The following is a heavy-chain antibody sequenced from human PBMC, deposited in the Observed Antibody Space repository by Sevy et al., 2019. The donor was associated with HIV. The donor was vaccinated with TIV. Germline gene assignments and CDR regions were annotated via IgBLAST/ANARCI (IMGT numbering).Heavy chain of an antibody. CDR1: GFVFSRYN. J-gene: IGHJ4*02. CDR2: ISSSSIYI. CDR3: TRGAQGFDF. V-gene: IGHV3-21*01. Sequence: GGSLRLSCAASGFVFSRYNMIWVRQAPGTGLEWVSSISSSSIYIYYAGSVKGRFTISRDNAMNSLYLQMNSLRAEDTAVYYCTRGAQGFDFWGQRTLVTVSS.